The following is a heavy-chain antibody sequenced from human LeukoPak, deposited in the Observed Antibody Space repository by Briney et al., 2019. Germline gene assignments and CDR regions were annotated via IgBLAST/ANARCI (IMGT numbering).Heavy chain of an antibody. CDR3: ARGDSSGSYFDY. Sequence: PGGSLRLSCAASGITVSSNYMSWVRQAPGKGQEWVSVIYSGGSTYYADSVKGRFTISRDNSKNTLYLQMNSLRAEDTAVYYCARGDSSGSYFDYWGQGTPVTVSS. CDR2: IYSGGST. D-gene: IGHD3-22*01. V-gene: IGHV3-53*01. CDR1: GITVSSNY. J-gene: IGHJ4*02.